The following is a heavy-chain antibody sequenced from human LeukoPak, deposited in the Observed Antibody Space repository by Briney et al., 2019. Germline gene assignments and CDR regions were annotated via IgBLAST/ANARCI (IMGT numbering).Heavy chain of an antibody. V-gene: IGHV3-53*01. D-gene: IGHD3-10*01. CDR2: IYSGGST. J-gene: IGHJ4*02. CDR1: GFTVSSNY. CDR3: ARDVGYGSGSFDY. Sequence: GGSLRLSCAASGFTVSSNYMSWVRQAPGKGLEWVSVIYSGGSTYYAESVKGRFTISRDNSKNTLYLQMNSLRAEDTAVYYCARDVGYGSGSFDYWGQGTLVTVSS.